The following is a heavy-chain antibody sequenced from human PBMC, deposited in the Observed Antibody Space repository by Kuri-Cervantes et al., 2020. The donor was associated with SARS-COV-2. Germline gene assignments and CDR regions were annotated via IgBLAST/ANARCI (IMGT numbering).Heavy chain of an antibody. Sequence: ESLKISCAVYGGSFSGYYWSWIRQPPGKGLEWIGEINHSGSTNYNPSLKSRVTISVDTSKNQFSLKLSSVTAADTAVYYCARGVIVTGPNDYYYYYGMDVWGQGTTVTVSS. J-gene: IGHJ6*02. CDR2: INHSGST. CDR3: ARGVIVTGPNDYYYYYGMDV. CDR1: GGSFSGYY. V-gene: IGHV4-34*01. D-gene: IGHD3-16*02.